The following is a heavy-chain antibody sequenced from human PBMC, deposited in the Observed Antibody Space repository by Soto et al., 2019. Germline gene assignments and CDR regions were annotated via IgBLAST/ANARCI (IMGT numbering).Heavy chain of an antibody. CDR1: GFTFTNYA. CDR2: ITGGGGRT. V-gene: IGHV3-23*01. Sequence: EVHLLEFGGGLVQPGGSLRLSCAASGFTFTNYAMNWVRQAPGKGLEWVSGITGGGGRTFYADSVKSRFTISRDNSKNTVYLQMNNVRADDTAVYYCAKEYSSVSRGSFDYWGQGALVTVSS. D-gene: IGHD5-18*01. CDR3: AKEYSSVSRGSFDY. J-gene: IGHJ4*02.